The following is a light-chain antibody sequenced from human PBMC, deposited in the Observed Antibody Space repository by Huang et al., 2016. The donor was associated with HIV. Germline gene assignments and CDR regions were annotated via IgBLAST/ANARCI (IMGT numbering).Light chain of an antibody. Sequence: DIVMTQSPDSLAVSPGERATINCKSSQSLLYSLSKKNYLAWFQQKPGRPPKLLIYWSTTRESGVPDRFSGSGSGTDFTLTINNLQAEDVAVYFCLQYYSVPQTFGHGTKVEIK. J-gene: IGKJ1*01. CDR2: WST. V-gene: IGKV4-1*01. CDR3: LQYYSVPQT. CDR1: QSLLYSLSKKNY.